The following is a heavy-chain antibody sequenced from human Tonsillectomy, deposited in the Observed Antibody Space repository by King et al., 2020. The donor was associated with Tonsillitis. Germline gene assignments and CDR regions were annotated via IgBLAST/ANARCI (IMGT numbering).Heavy chain of an antibody. V-gene: IGHV5-51*01. CDR2: IYPGDSDT. J-gene: IGHJ5*02. D-gene: IGHD2-2*01. CDR1: GYSFTSYW. CDR3: ARHRRYQLHNSLLDP. Sequence: QLVQSGAEVKKPGESLKISCKGSGYSFTSYWIGWVRQMPGKGLEWMGIIYPGDSDTTYSPSFQGQVTISAHKSISTAYLQWSSLKASDTAMYYYARHRRYQLHNSLLDPGGQGPLVTVS.